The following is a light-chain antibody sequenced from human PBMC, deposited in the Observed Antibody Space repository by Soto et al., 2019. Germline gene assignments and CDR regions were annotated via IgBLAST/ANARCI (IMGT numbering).Light chain of an antibody. Sequence: QSALTQPRSVSGSPGQSVTISCTGTSSDVAGYNYVSWYQQHPGKAPKLMIYDVIKRPSGVPDRFSGSKSGNTASLTISGLQGEDEADYYCCSYAVSYTLVFAGGTKLTVL. V-gene: IGLV2-11*01. J-gene: IGLJ2*01. CDR1: SSDVAGYNY. CDR3: CSYAVSYTLV. CDR2: DVI.